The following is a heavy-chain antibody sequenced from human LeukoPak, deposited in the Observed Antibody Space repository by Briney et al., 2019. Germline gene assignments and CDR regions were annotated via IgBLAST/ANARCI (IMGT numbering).Heavy chain of an antibody. CDR1: GYTFTSYD. J-gene: IGHJ6*03. CDR3: ARAPLKEYSSSYGLNLIDDYYYYMDV. Sequence: ASVKVSCKASGYTFTSYDINWVRQATGQGLEWMGWMNPNSGNTGYAQKFQGRVTMTRNTSISTAYMELSSLRSEDTAVYYCARAPLKEYSSSYGLNLIDDYYYYMDVWGKGTTVTVSS. CDR2: MNPNSGNT. V-gene: IGHV1-8*01. D-gene: IGHD6-6*01.